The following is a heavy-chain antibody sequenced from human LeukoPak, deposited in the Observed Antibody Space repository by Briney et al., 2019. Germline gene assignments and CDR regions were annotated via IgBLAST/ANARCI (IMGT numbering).Heavy chain of an antibody. D-gene: IGHD5-12*01. CDR1: GFTFSSYG. CDR2: ISYDGSNK. V-gene: IGHV3-30*18. CDR3: AKDGLRYFDL. Sequence: PGGSLRLSCAASGFTFSSYGMHWVRQAPGKGLEWVAVISYDGSNKYYADSVKGRFTISRDNSKNTLYLQMNSLRAEDTAVYYCAKDGLRYFDLWGRGTLVTVSS. J-gene: IGHJ2*01.